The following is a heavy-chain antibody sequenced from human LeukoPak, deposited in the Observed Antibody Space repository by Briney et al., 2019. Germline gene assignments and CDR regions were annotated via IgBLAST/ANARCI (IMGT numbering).Heavy chain of an antibody. J-gene: IGHJ4*02. CDR3: AKDSSAGAAAGLFDY. V-gene: IGHV3-23*01. Sequence: GGSLRLSCAASGFTFSSYGMHWVRQAPGKGLEWVSAISGSGGSTYYADSVKGRFTISRDNSKNTLYLQMNSLRAEDTAVYYCAKDSSAGAAAGLFDYWGQGTLVTVSS. CDR2: ISGSGGST. D-gene: IGHD6-13*01. CDR1: GFTFSSYG.